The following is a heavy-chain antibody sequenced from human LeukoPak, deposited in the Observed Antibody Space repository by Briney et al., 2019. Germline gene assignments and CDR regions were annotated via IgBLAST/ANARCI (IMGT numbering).Heavy chain of an antibody. CDR3: AREVTDRALIDP. V-gene: IGHV4-39*07. CDR2: ISYSGST. D-gene: IGHD2-21*02. J-gene: IGHJ5*02. CDR1: GVSISSSSYY. Sequence: PSETLSLTCTVSGVSISSSSYYCGWIRQPPGKGLEWIASISYSGSTYYSPSLNSRVTISLDTSRNQFSLKLNSVTAADTAVYYCAREVTDRALIDPWGQGTLVTVSS.